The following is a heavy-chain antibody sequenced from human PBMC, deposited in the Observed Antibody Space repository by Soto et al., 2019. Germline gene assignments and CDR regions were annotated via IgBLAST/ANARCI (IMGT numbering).Heavy chain of an antibody. V-gene: IGHV3-30-3*01. CDR2: ISYDGSNK. J-gene: IGHJ5*02. CDR3: ARDPSPYNWNFWFDP. CDR1: GSTFSSYA. D-gene: IGHD1-7*01. Sequence: AGGSLRLSCAASGSTFSSYAMHWVRQAPGKGLEWVAVISYDGSNKYYADSVKGRFTISRDNSKNTLYLQMNSLRAEDTAVYYCARDPSPYNWNFWFDPWGQGTLVTVSS.